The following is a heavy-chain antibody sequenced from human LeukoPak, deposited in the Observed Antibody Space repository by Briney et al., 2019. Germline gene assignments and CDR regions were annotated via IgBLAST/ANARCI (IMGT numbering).Heavy chain of an antibody. V-gene: IGHV3-48*01. CDR1: GFTFSSYG. J-gene: IGHJ3*02. D-gene: IGHD6-6*01. Sequence: GGSLRLSCEASGFTFSSYGMNWVRQAPGKGLEWVSYIRTSNTTTYYADSVKGRFTISRDNANNSLYLQMSSLRPEDTAVYYCAREYSSSSGRAFDIWGQGTMVTVSS. CDR2: IRTSNTTT. CDR3: AREYSSSSGRAFDI.